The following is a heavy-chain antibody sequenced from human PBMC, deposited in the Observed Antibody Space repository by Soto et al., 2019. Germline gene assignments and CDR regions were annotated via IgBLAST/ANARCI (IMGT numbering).Heavy chain of an antibody. CDR2: FHDGTI. Sequence: EVQLVESGGGLVQPGGPLDPSFAVPGCPFRKSNMGWFPRTPGRRLEWVSVFHDGTINYADSVKGRFTVSRDNSKNTMYLQMNSLRVEDTAVYYCARDLPDDSLPWGQGTLVTVSS. CDR1: GCPFRKSN. D-gene: IGHD3-22*01. CDR3: ARDLPDDSLP. J-gene: IGHJ5*02. V-gene: IGHV3-66*01.